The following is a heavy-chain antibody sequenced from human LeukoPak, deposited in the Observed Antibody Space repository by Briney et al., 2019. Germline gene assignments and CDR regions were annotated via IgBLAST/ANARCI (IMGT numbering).Heavy chain of an antibody. CDR1: GGSISSGGYS. CDR3: ARAEPGSTADFDY. J-gene: IGHJ4*02. Sequence: PSETLSLTCAVSGGSISSGGYSWSWIRQPPGKGLEWIGYIYHSGSTYYNPSLKSRVTISVDRSKNQFSLKLSSVTAADTAVYYCARAEPGSTADFDYWGQGTLVTVSS. V-gene: IGHV4-30-2*01. D-gene: IGHD2-2*01. CDR2: IYHSGST.